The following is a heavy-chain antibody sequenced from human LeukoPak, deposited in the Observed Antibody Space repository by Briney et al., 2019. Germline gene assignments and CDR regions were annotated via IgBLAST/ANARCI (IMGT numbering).Heavy chain of an antibody. V-gene: IGHV3-23*01. CDR1: GITFSSYA. CDR3: SKEGVPAAMPEVFDC. J-gene: IGHJ4*02. CDR2: IRGSGGST. Sequence: PGGSLRLSCAASGITFSSYAMSWVRQAPGKGLEWVSNIRGSGGSTCYADSVKGRFTISRDNSKSTLYLQMNILRAEDTAIYFCSKEGVPAAMPEVFDCWGQGTLVTVSS. D-gene: IGHD2-2*01.